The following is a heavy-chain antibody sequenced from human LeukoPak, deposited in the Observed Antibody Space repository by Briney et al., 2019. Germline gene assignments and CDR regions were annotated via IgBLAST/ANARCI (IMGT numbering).Heavy chain of an antibody. J-gene: IGHJ4*02. D-gene: IGHD7-27*01. V-gene: IGHV3-30-3*01. CDR1: GFTFGSYA. CDR3: ARDSGDRPRAAGYYFDY. Sequence: GGSLRLSCAASGFTFGSYAMHWVRQAPGKGLEWVAVISYDGSNKYYADSVKGRFTISRDNSKNTLYLQMNSLRAEDTAVYYCARDSGDRPRAAGYYFDYWGQGSLVTVSS. CDR2: ISYDGSNK.